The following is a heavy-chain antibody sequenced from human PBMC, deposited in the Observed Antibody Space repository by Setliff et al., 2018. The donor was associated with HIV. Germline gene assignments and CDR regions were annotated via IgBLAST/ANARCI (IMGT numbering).Heavy chain of an antibody. V-gene: IGHV1-3*01. CDR3: ARVGNNRLQFFDH. Sequence: ASVKVSCKPSGYTFKSYDISWVRQAPGQRPEWMARINAGNGNREYSPKFQGRVTITADTSASTMYMELSSLRSEDTAVYYCARVGNNRLQFFDHWGQGTLVTVSS. D-gene: IGHD5-12*01. CDR2: INAGNGNR. CDR1: GYTFKSYD. J-gene: IGHJ4*02.